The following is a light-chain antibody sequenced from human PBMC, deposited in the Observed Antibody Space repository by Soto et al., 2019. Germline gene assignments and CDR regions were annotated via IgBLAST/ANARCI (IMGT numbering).Light chain of an antibody. CDR3: QQYNNWPQT. CDR2: GAS. J-gene: IGKJ1*01. Sequence: ENVMTHSPATLSVYQRERATLSCMASQTINNNVAWYQLKDGQVPRLVFYGASTRATDIPARFSGSGSGTEFTLTISSLQSEDFAEYHCQQYNNWPQTFGQGTKVDIK. CDR1: QTINNN. V-gene: IGKV3-15*01.